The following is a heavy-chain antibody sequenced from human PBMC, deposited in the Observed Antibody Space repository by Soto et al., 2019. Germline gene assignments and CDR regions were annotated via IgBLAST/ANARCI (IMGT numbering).Heavy chain of an antibody. CDR3: ARRLYGDYDY. Sequence: ASVNVSCKSSGYSFTTSCITWVRQAPGQGLEWMGWISTYNGNTNYAQKLQGRVTLTTDTSTSTAYMELRSLRSDDTAVYYCARRLYGDYDYWGQGTLVTVSS. CDR1: GYSFTTSC. CDR2: ISTYNGNT. J-gene: IGHJ4*02. V-gene: IGHV1-18*01. D-gene: IGHD4-17*01.